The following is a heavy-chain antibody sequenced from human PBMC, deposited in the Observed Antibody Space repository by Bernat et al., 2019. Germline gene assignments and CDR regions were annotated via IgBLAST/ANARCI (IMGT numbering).Heavy chain of an antibody. CDR3: ASEVVVVATRADY. CDR2: TRNKANSYTT. Sequence: VQLVESGGGLVQPGGSLRLSCAASGFTFSDHYMDWVRQAPGKGLEWVGRTRNKANSYTTEYAASVKGRFTISRDDSKNSLYLQMNSLKTEDTAVYYCASEVVVVATRADYWGQGTLVTVSS. CDR1: GFTFSDHY. V-gene: IGHV3-72*01. D-gene: IGHD2-15*01. J-gene: IGHJ4*02.